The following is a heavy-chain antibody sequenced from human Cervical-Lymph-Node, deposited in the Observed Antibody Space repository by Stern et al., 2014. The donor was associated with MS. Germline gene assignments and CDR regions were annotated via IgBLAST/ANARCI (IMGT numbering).Heavy chain of an antibody. J-gene: IGHJ4*02. CDR1: GFSFSGHT. V-gene: IGHV3-30-3*01. D-gene: IGHD4-11*01. CDR2: IAYDGSKI. Sequence: VQLVESGGGVVQPGRSLRLSCAASGFSFSGHTMHWVRQVPGKGLAWVTSIAYDGSKINYADSVKGRFTISRDTAKNTLSLRMNSLRVEDTALYYCAREDYRNYSPHIDYWGQGTLVTVSS. CDR3: AREDYRNYSPHIDY.